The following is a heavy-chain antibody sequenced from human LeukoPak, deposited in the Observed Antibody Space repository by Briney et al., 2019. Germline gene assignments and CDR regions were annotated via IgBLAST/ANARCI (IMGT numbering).Heavy chain of an antibody. V-gene: IGHV3-21*01. D-gene: IGHD1-7*01. CDR2: ISSSSSYI. Sequence: GGSLRLSCAASRFTFSSYSMNWVRQAPGKGLEWVSSISSSSSYIYCADSVKGRFTISRDNAKNSLYLQMNSLRAEDTAVYYCARGGRELPSDYYYYYYMDVWGKGTTVTVSS. J-gene: IGHJ6*03. CDR1: RFTFSSYS. CDR3: ARGGRELPSDYYYYYYMDV.